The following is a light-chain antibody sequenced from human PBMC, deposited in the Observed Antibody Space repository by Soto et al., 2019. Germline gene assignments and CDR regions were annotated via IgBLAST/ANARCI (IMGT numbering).Light chain of an antibody. CDR2: GNS. Sequence: QSVLTQPPSVSGAPGQRVTISCTGSSSNIGAGYDVHWYQQLPGTAPKLLISGNSNRPSGVPDRFSGSKSGTSASLAITGLQAADEADYYCQSYDSSLSGGVFGGGTTVTAL. CDR3: QSYDSSLSGGV. V-gene: IGLV1-40*01. J-gene: IGLJ3*02. CDR1: SSNIGAGYD.